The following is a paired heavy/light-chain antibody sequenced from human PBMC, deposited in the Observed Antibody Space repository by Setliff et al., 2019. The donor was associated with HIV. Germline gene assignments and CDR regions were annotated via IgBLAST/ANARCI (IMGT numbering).Light chain of an antibody. CDR2: KAS. CDR1: QNINSW. Sequence: DIQVTQSPSTLSASVGDRVTITCRASQNINSWLAWYQQKPGEAPKLLIYKASNLENGVPSRFSGSGSGTEFTLTISSLQPEDFATYHCQHYHGYPSFGQGTKLEIK. V-gene: IGKV1-5*03. CDR3: QHYHGYPS. J-gene: IGKJ2*01.
Heavy chain of an antibody. CDR1: GGSISNSGYF. J-gene: IGHJ5*01. CDR3: ARGKVTMIRGVMINARSHWFDS. CDR2: VYHTGDK. D-gene: IGHD3-10*01. Sequence: HLQLQESGPGLVKPLETLSLTCTVSGGSISNSGYFWDWIRQSPGRGLEWIGGVYHTGDKYYNPSLKSRVTISMDTSKNQFSLNLKSVTAADTAMYYCARGKVTMIRGVMINARSHWFDSWGQGTLAAVSS. V-gene: IGHV4-39*07.